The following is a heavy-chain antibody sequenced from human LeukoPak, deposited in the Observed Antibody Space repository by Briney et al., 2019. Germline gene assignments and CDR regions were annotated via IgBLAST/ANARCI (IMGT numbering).Heavy chain of an antibody. J-gene: IGHJ4*02. CDR3: ARGHDNTGYNYFDY. V-gene: IGHV1-2*02. D-gene: IGHD3-9*01. CDR1: GYTFSDYY. Sequence: ASVKVSRKASGYTFSDYYIHWVRQAPGQGLERMGWINPNSGGTNYAQKFQGRVTMTRDTSIATTYMDLSSLISDDTAVYYCARGHDNTGYNYFDYWGQGTLVTVSS. CDR2: INPNSGGT.